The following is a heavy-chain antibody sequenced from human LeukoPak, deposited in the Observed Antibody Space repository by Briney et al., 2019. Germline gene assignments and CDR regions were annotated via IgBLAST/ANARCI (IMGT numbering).Heavy chain of an antibody. CDR3: ARESYSSGWYDY. V-gene: IGHV3-20*04. J-gene: IGHJ4*02. CDR2: INLNGGST. Sequence: PGGSLRLSCAASGFTFDDYDMSWVRQAPGKGLEWVSGINLNGGSTGYADSVKGRFTISRDNAKNSLYLQMNSLRAEDTALYYCARESYSSGWYDYWGQGTLVTVSS. CDR1: GFTFDDYD. D-gene: IGHD6-19*01.